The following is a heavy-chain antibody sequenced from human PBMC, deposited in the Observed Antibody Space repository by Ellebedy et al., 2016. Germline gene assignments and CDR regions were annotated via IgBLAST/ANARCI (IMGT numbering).Heavy chain of an antibody. D-gene: IGHD7-27*01. Sequence: GGSLRLSCAASGFTFSTYWMSWVRQAPGKGLEWVANIPPDGREKYYVDSLKGRFIISRDNARNSVFLQMNSLTVDDTAVYYCARDPGDYWGQGTLVTVS. J-gene: IGHJ4*02. CDR3: ARDPGDY. CDR2: IPPDGREK. CDR1: GFTFSTYW. V-gene: IGHV3-7*01.